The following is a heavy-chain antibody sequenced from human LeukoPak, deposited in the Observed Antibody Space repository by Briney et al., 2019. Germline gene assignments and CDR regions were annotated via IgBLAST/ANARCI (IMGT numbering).Heavy chain of an antibody. Sequence: GGSLRLSCAASGFTFSSYSMNWVRQAPGKGLEWVSSISSSSSYIYYADSVKGRFTISRDNAKNSLYLQMNSLRAEDTAVYYCATLSPCFSFSFDYWGQGTLVTVSS. CDR2: ISSSSSYI. CDR3: ATLSPCFSFSFDY. V-gene: IGHV3-21*01. D-gene: IGHD3-10*02. CDR1: GFTFSSYS. J-gene: IGHJ4*02.